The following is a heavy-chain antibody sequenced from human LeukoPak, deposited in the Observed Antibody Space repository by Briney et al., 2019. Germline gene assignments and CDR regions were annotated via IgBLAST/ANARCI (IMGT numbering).Heavy chain of an antibody. D-gene: IGHD2-2*01. V-gene: IGHV1-69*05. J-gene: IGHJ4*02. CDR1: GGTFSSYA. CDR3: ARRGETGSTLVY. Sequence: SVKVSCKASGGTFSSYAISWVRQAPGQGLEWMGGIIPIFGTANYAQKFRGRVTITTDESTSTAYMELSSLRSEDTAVSYCARRGETGSTLVYWGQGTLVTVPS. CDR2: IIPIFGTA.